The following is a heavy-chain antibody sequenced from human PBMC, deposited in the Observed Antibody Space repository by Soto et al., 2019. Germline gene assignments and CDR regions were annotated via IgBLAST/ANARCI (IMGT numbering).Heavy chain of an antibody. D-gene: IGHD3-10*01. Sequence: QVTLKESGPVLVKPTEILTLTCTVSGFSLSNARMSVSWIRQPPGKALEWLAHILSNDAKSYSASLKSRLTISKHTSKSQVVLTMTNMDPVDTATYYCARIRGWGWLGPNDYWGQGTLVTVSS. CDR2: ILSNDAK. V-gene: IGHV2-26*01. CDR1: GFSLSNARMS. J-gene: IGHJ4*02. CDR3: ARIRGWGWLGPNDY.